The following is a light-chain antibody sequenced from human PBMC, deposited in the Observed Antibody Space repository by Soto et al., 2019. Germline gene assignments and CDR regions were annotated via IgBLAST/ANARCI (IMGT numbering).Light chain of an antibody. CDR1: QGINNY. J-gene: IGKJ5*01. Sequence: DIQMTQSPSSLSASVGDRVTITCRASQGINNYLNWYLQKPGKAPKLLIHAASSLQSGVPSRFSGSGSGTDFTLTITSLQPEDFVTYHCQQSYSTPITFGQGTRLEN. CDR2: AAS. CDR3: QQSYSTPIT. V-gene: IGKV1-39*01.